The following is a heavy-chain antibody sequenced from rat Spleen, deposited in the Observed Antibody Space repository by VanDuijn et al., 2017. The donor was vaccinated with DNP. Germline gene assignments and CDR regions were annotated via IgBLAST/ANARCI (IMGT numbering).Heavy chain of an antibody. J-gene: IGHJ2*01. CDR1: GFTFSDYN. CDR3: ARTPYSSYRCYFDY. CDR2: IVFDGTGT. D-gene: IGHD1-2*01. Sequence: EVQLVESGGGLVQPGRSLKLSCAASGFTFSDYNMAWVRQAPKKGLEWVTIIVFDGTGTYYRDSVKGRFTISRDNAKNTLYLQMDSLRSAYTATYYWARTPYSSYRCYFDYWGQGVMVTGSS. V-gene: IGHV5-7*01.